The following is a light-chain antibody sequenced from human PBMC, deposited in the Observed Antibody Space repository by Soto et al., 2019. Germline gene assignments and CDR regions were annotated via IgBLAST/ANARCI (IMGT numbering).Light chain of an antibody. Sequence: QPVLTQSPSASASLGASVKLTCTLSMRHSSYAIAWHQQQPEKGPRYLMKLNSDGSHSKGDGIPDRFSGSSSGAERYLTISSLQSEDEADYYCQTWGTGIQVFGGGTKLTVL. V-gene: IGLV4-69*01. J-gene: IGLJ2*01. CDR1: MRHSSYA. CDR2: LNSDGSH. CDR3: QTWGTGIQV.